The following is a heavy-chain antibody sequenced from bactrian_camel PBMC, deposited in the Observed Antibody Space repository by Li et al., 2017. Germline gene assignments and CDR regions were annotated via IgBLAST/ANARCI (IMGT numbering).Heavy chain of an antibody. V-gene: IGHV3S40*01. D-gene: IGHD2*01. J-gene: IGHJ6*01. Sequence: VQLVESGGGSVQPGGSLRLSCDASGYTYSSNCMGWFRQAPGKEREGVARIATGSGNTYYADSVKGRFTISQDNAKNTVYLQMNSLKPEDTAVYYCAARGPYCYTKLSVRDFTYWGQGTQVTVS. CDR3: AARGPYCYTKLSVRDFTY. CDR2: IATGSGNT. CDR1: GYTYSSNC.